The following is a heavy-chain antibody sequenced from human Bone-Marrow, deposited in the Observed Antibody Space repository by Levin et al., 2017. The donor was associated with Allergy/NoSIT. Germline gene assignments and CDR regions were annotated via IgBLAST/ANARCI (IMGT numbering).Heavy chain of an antibody. D-gene: IGHD3-10*01. CDR1: GFTVSDNY. J-gene: IGHJ5*02. Sequence: GGSLRLSCAASGFTVSDNYMSWVRQAPGKGLEWVSIIYSGGTTYYADSVKDRFTISRDNSKNTLSLQMNSLRAEDTAVYYCARGTYNHGSGKYYKGCFDRWGQGTLVTVSS. CDR2: IYSGGTT. V-gene: IGHV3-66*01. CDR3: ARGTYNHGSGKYYKGCFDR.